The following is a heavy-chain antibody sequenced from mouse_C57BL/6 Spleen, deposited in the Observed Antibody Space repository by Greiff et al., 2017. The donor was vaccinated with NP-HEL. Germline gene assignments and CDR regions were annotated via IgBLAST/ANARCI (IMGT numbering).Heavy chain of an antibody. CDR3: ARGGDYDDY. D-gene: IGHD2-4*01. Sequence: VQLQQSGPELVKPGASVKISCKASGYAFSSSWMNWVKQRPGKGLEWIGRIYPGDGDTNYNGKFKGKATLTADKSSSTAYMQLSSLTSEDSAVYFCARGGDYDDYWGQGTLVTVSA. CDR2: IYPGDGDT. J-gene: IGHJ3*01. V-gene: IGHV1-82*01. CDR1: GYAFSSSW.